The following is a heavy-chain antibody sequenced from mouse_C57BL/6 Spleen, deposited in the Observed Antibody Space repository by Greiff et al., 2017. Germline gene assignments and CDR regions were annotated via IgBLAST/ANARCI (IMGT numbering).Heavy chain of an antibody. V-gene: IGHV1-26*01. D-gene: IGHD3-3*01. J-gene: IGHJ2*01. CDR2: INPNNGGT. CDR1: GYTFTDYY. CDR3: ATGADNFDY. Sequence: VQLQQSGPELVKPGASVKISCKASGYTFTDYYMNWVKQSHGKSLEWIGDINPNNGGTSYNQKFKGKATLTVDKSSSTAYMELRSLTSEDSAVYYCATGADNFDYWGQGTTLTVSS.